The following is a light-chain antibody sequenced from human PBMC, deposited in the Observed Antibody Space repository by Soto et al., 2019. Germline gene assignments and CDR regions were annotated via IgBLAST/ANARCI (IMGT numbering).Light chain of an antibody. CDR2: DVS. Sequence: DGVLTQSPLSLPVTLGQPASISCRSSQSLVSSDGDPYLNGFQQRPGQSPRRLIYDVSKLEPGVPDRFSGSGSGTDFTLKISRVEAADVGVYYCMQGTHWPPFTFGPGTRVDFK. V-gene: IGKV2-30*01. CDR3: MQGTHWPPFT. J-gene: IGKJ3*01. CDR1: QSLVSSDGDPY.